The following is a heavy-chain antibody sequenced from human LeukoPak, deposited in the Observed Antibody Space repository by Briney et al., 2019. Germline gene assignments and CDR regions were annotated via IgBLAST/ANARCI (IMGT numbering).Heavy chain of an antibody. D-gene: IGHD3-10*01. CDR2: INHSGST. J-gene: IGHJ4*02. CDR3: ARGLDRSGIMDYFDY. CDR1: GFTFSYYG. V-gene: IGHV4-34*01. Sequence: GSLRLSCAASGFTFSYYGMHWVRQAPGKGLEWIGEINHSGSTNYNPSLKSRVTISVDTSKNQFSLKLSSVTAADTAVYYCARGLDRSGIMDYFDYWGQGTLVTVSS.